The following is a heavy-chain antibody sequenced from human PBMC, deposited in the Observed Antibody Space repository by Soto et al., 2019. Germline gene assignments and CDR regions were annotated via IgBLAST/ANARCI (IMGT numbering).Heavy chain of an antibody. D-gene: IGHD5-12*01. CDR1: GFPFSSYG. CDR2: ISYDGSNK. J-gene: IGHJ4*02. V-gene: IGHV3-33*01. CDR3: ARFNSGTYSYDY. Sequence: GSLRLSCAASGFPFSSYGMHWVRQAPGKGLQWVAVISYDGSNKDYADSVKGRFIISRDNSKNSLYLQMNSLRAEDTAVFFCARFNSGTYSYDYWGQGTQVTVS.